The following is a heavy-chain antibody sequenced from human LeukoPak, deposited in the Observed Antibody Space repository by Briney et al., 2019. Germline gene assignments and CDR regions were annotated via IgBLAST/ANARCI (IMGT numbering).Heavy chain of an antibody. CDR2: IKSKTDGGTT. CDR3: THPFDGSLYYYYMDA. CDR1: GFTFSNSY. J-gene: IGHJ6*03. D-gene: IGHD2/OR15-2a*01. V-gene: IGHV3-15*01. Sequence: GGSLRLSCAASGFTFSNSYMTWIRQAPGKGLEWVGRIKSKTDGGTTDYAAPVKGRFTISRDDSKNTLYLQMNSLETEDTAVYYWTHPFDGSLYYYYMDAWGKGTTVTVSS.